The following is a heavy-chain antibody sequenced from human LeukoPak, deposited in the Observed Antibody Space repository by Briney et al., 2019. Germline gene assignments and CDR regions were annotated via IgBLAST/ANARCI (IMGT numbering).Heavy chain of an antibody. Sequence: SETLSLTCAVSGASVSSSNWWTWVRQSPGKGLEWIGEINHSESTNYNPSLNSRVTISVDTSKNQFSRKLSSVTAADTAVYYCAREMLQQQLPTHYYYMDVWGKGTTVTISS. CDR3: AREMLQQQLPTHYYYMDV. J-gene: IGHJ6*03. V-gene: IGHV4-4*02. CDR1: GASVSSSNW. D-gene: IGHD6-13*01. CDR2: INHSEST.